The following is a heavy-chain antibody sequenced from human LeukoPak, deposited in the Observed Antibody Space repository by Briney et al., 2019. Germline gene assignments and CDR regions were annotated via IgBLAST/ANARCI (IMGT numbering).Heavy chain of an antibody. J-gene: IGHJ2*01. CDR3: ARDRSVTGYWYFDL. Sequence: SETLSLTCAVSGGPISSGSYSWSWIRQPPGKGLEWIGFIYHSGSTYYNPSLKTRVTISVDRSKNQFSLKLSSVTAADTAVYYCARDRSVTGYWYFDLWGRGTLVTVSS. CDR1: GGPISSGSYS. CDR2: IYHSGST. D-gene: IGHD2-21*02. V-gene: IGHV4-30-2*01.